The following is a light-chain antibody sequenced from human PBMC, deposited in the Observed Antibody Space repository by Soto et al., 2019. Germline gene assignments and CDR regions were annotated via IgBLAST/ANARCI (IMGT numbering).Light chain of an antibody. CDR3: CSYAGSRRV. CDR2: EGS. V-gene: IGLV2-23*01. Sequence: QSALTQPASVSGSPGQSITISCTGTSSDVGSYNLVSWYQQHPGKAPKLMIYEGSKRPSGVSNRFSGSKSGNTASLTISGLQAEDEADYYCCSYAGSRRVFGGETKLTVL. CDR1: SSDVGSYNL. J-gene: IGLJ2*01.